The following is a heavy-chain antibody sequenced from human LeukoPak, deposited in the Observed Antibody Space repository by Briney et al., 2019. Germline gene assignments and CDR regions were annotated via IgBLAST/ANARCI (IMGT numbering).Heavy chain of an antibody. J-gene: IGHJ4*02. V-gene: IGHV3-69-1*01. CDR3: ARGYGDYLGDY. Sequence: KPSETLSLTCTASGGFINSGSYYWGWFRQPPGEGLEWVSYIVSSSSIYYTDSVRGRFTISRNNAKNSLYLQMNSLRDEDTAVYYCARGYGDYLGDYWGQGTLVTVSS. CDR2: IVSSSSI. D-gene: IGHD4-17*01. CDR1: GGFINSGSYY.